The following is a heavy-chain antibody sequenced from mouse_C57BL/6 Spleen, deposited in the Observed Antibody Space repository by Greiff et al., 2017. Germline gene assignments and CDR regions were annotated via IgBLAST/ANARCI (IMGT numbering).Heavy chain of an antibody. CDR1: GFTFSDYY. V-gene: IGHV5-16*01. CDR3: ARDAPNYYGSSYGMDY. CDR2: INYDGSST. Sequence: EVQVVESEGGLVQPGSSMKLSCTASGFTFSDYYMAWVRQVPEKGLEWVANINYDGSSTYYLDSLKSRFIISRDNAKNILYLQMSSLKSEDTATYYCARDAPNYYGSSYGMDYWGQGTSVTVSS. J-gene: IGHJ4*01. D-gene: IGHD1-1*01.